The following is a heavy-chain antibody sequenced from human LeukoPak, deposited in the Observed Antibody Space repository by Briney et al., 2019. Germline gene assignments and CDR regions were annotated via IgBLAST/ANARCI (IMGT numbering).Heavy chain of an antibody. CDR3: ARSYYDILTGPFDI. V-gene: IGHV3-21*01. J-gene: IGHJ3*02. Sequence: PGGSLRLSCAASGFTFSIYTMNWVRQAPGKGLEWVSSISSGSGSIYSADSVKGRLAISRDNAKNSLYLQMNSLRAEDTAVYYCARSYYDILTGPFDIWGQGTMVTVSS. CDR1: GFTFSIYT. D-gene: IGHD3-9*01. CDR2: ISSGSGSI.